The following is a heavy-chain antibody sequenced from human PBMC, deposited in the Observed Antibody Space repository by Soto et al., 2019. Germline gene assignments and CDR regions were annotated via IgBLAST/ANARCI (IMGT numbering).Heavy chain of an antibody. CDR3: GRHCRAGICNSVLDI. J-gene: IGHJ3*02. CDR1: GGSMRSYY. Sequence: QVQLQESGPGLVKPSETLSLTCTVSGGSMRSYYWSWIRQTPGEGLEWIGYIYNSETTNYNPSLKSRVIISEDTPKNQFSLNLSSVTAADTAVYYCGRHCRAGICNSVLDIWGQGAMVTVSS. V-gene: IGHV4-59*08. D-gene: IGHD2-15*01. CDR2: IYNSETT.